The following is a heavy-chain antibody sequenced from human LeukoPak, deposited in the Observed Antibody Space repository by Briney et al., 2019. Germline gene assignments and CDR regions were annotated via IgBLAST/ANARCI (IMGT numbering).Heavy chain of an antibody. CDR3: ARDFQPGFDY. V-gene: IGHV4-38-2*02. J-gene: IGHJ4*02. Sequence: SETLSLTCTVSGYSISSGYYWGWIRQPPGKGLEWIGSIYQSGSTYYNPSLKSRVTISVDTSKNQFSLKLSSVTAADPAVYYCARDFQPGFDYWGQGTLVTVSS. CDR1: GYSISSGYY. CDR2: IYQSGST.